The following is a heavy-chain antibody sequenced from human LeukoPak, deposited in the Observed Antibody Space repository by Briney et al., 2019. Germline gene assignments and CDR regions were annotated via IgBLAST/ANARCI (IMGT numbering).Heavy chain of an antibody. CDR3: ARDPVPAAARHFDY. CDR1: GFTFSSYA. V-gene: IGHV3-30-3*01. Sequence: GGSLRLSCAASGFTFSSYAMHWVRQAPGKGLEWLAVISSDGSLGYYADSVKGRITISRDNSKNTLYLQMNSLRPGDTAVYYCARDPVPAAARHFDYWGQGTLVTVSS. D-gene: IGHD2-2*01. J-gene: IGHJ4*02. CDR2: ISSDGSLG.